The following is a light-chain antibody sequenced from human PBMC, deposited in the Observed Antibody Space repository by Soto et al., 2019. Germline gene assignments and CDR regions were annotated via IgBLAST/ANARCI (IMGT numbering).Light chain of an antibody. Sequence: EIVMTQSPATLSVSPGERVTLHCRASQSVTSNLAWYQHKPGQSPRLLIYRASARATGVPDRFSGSGSGTEFTLTISRLEPEDFAVYYCQQYGSSPLTFGGGTKVDIK. V-gene: IGKV3-20*01. CDR1: QSVTSN. J-gene: IGKJ4*01. CDR3: QQYGSSPLT. CDR2: RAS.